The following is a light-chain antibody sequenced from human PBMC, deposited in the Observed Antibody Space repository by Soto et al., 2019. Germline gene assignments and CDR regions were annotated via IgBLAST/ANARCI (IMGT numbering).Light chain of an antibody. CDR2: RDS. CDR1: SSNIGASYD. Sequence: QSVLTQPPSVSGAPGQRVTISCTGSSSNIGASYDVHWYQQLPWTAPKLLIYRDSNRPSGVPDRFSASKSGTSASLVITGLQAEDEANYYFQSFDNGLRVVFGGGTQLTVL. V-gene: IGLV1-40*01. J-gene: IGLJ2*01. CDR3: QSFDNGLRVV.